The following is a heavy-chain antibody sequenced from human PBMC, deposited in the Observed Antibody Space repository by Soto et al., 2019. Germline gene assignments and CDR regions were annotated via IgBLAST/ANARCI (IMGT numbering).Heavy chain of an antibody. CDR1: GYSFTSYW. CDR2: IYPGDSDT. J-gene: IGHJ6*02. V-gene: IGHV5-51*01. D-gene: IGHD3-3*01. Sequence: GESLKISCKGSGYSFTSYWIGWVRQMPGKGLEWMGIIYPGDSDTRYSPSFQGQVTISADKSISTAYLQWSSLKASDTAMYYCARHQNNYDFWSGYYTGSPHSYYYGMDVWGQGTTVTVSS. CDR3: ARHQNNYDFWSGYYTGSPHSYYYGMDV.